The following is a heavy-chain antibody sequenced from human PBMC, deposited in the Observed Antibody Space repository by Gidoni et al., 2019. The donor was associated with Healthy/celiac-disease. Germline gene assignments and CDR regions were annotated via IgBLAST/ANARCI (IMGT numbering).Heavy chain of an antibody. V-gene: IGHV1-69*08. J-gene: IGHJ3*02. CDR3: ARDLVGIVVVPAAQTADAFDI. CDR1: GSTFSTAT. Sequence: QVQLLKSEADVKRLDSSFELSCMASGSTFSTATLSWLRQAPGQGLEWMGRIIPIIGIANYAQKFQGRVTITADKSTSTAYMELSSLRSEDTAVYYCARDLVGIVVVPAAQTADAFDIWGQGTMVTVSS. D-gene: IGHD2-2*01. CDR2: IIPIIGIA.